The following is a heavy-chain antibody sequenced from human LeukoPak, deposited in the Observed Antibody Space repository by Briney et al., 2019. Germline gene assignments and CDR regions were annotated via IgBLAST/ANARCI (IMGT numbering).Heavy chain of an antibody. CDR1: GFTFSSYA. CDR3: AKEHPPFRWNGRKNYFDY. J-gene: IGHJ4*02. V-gene: IGHV3-30-3*01. D-gene: IGHD4-23*01. Sequence: PGGSLTLSCAASGFTFSSYAMHWVRQAPGKGLEWVAVISHDGSNKYYADSVKGRFTISRDNSKNTLYLQMNSLRAEDTAVYYCAKEHPPFRWNGRKNYFDYWGQGTLVTVSS. CDR2: ISHDGSNK.